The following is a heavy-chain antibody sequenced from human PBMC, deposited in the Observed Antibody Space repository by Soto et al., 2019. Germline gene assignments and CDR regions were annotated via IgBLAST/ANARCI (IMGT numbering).Heavy chain of an antibody. D-gene: IGHD3-10*01. V-gene: IGHV3-48*02. CDR1: GFTFSSYS. Sequence: EVQLVESGGGLVQPGGSLRLSCAASGFTFSSYSMNWVRQAPGKGLEWVSYISSSSSTIYYADSVKGRFTISRDNAKNYRYLQMTSLKEEDTAVYYCAGGGGNLNWFDPWGQGTLVTVLS. CDR2: ISSSSSTI. CDR3: AGGGGNLNWFDP. J-gene: IGHJ5*02.